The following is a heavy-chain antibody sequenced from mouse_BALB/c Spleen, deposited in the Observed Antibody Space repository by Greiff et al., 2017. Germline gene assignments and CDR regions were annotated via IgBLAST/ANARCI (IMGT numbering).Heavy chain of an antibody. Sequence: VKLMESGAELARPGASVKMSCKASGYTFTSYTMHWVKQRPGQGLEWIGYINPSSGYTNYNQKFKDKATLTADKSSSTAYMQLSSLTSEDSAVYYSGLTGTLYYFDYWGQGTTLTVSS. CDR3: GLTGTLYYFDY. J-gene: IGHJ2*01. CDR1: GYTFTSYT. V-gene: IGHV1-4*01. CDR2: INPSSGYT. D-gene: IGHD4-1*01.